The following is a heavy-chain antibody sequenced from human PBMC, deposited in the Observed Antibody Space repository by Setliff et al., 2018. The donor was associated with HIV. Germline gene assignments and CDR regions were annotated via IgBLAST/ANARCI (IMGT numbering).Heavy chain of an antibody. CDR1: GGSFSGYH. CDR3: ARGKGGLVGPAEFDY. V-gene: IGHV4-34*01. D-gene: IGHD1-26*01. CDR2: INHTGNT. J-gene: IGHJ4*02. Sequence: ETLSLTCAVYGGSFSGYHWNWIRQFPGKGLEWIGEINHTGNTQYNPSLKSRVTMSEETSKNQFSLKLKSVTAADTATYFCARGKGGLVGPAEFDYWGPGTLVTVSS.